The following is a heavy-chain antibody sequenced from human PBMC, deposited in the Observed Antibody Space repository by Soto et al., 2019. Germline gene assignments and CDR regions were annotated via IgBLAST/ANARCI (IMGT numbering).Heavy chain of an antibody. CDR1: GHSLNKYD. D-gene: IGHD2-8*02. V-gene: IGHV1-8*01. CDR3: SDTDGP. CDR2: VNPNSGET. J-gene: IGHJ5*02. Sequence: ASVKVSCKASGHSLNKYDINWVRQAPGQGLEWMGWVNPNSGETGFAQKFQGRITMTRNTSINTVYMELRSLRSDDTAVYFCSDTDGPWGQGTLVTVSS.